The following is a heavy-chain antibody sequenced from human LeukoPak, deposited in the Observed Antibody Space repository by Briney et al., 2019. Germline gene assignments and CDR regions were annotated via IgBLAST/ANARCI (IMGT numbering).Heavy chain of an antibody. V-gene: IGHV5-51*01. CDR1: GYSFTSYW. J-gene: IGHJ4*02. Sequence: PGESLNISCKGSGYSFTSYWIGWVRQMPGQGLELMGIILPYDSDTRYNPSFQGQVTISVDRSISTAYLQWSSLKASDTAIYFCARRIDLSFDSWGQGTLVTVSS. CDR3: ARRIDLSFDS. CDR2: ILPYDSDT. D-gene: IGHD3-3*01.